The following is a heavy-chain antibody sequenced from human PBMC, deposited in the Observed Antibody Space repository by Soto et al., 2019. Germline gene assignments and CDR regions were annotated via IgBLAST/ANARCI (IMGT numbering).Heavy chain of an antibody. D-gene: IGHD3-16*01. Sequence: PLSLPCAVFDGSIRSGGYSWSWIRQPPGRGLEWIGYIYHSGSTYYNPSLKSRVTISVDRSKNQFSLKLSSVTAADTAVYYCARGPPHVWGQGTLVTVSS. V-gene: IGHV4-30-2*01. CDR1: DGSIRSGGYS. CDR2: IYHSGST. CDR3: ARGPPHV. J-gene: IGHJ4*02.